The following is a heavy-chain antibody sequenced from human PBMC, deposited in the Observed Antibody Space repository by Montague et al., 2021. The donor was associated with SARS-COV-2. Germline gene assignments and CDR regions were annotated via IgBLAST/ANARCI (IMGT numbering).Heavy chain of an antibody. V-gene: IGHV3-7*04. CDR3: ARVRPYYRSGSYYFDY. D-gene: IGHD3-10*01. Sequence: SLRLSCAASGFTFSSYWMSWVRQAPGKGLEWVANTKEDGSEKYYVDSVRGRFTISRDNAKNSMYLQMNGLRVEDTAVYYCARVRPYYRSGSYYFDYWGQGTLVTVSS. CDR1: GFTFSSYW. J-gene: IGHJ4*02. CDR2: TKEDGSEK.